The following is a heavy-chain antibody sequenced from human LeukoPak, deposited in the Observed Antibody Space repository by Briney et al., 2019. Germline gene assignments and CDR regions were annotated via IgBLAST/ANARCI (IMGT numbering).Heavy chain of an antibody. CDR1: GYTFTGYY. CDR3: ARDPSTVTTGTIYYYYYMDV. CDR2: INPNSGGT. Sequence: ASVKVSCKASGYTFTGYYMHWVRQAPGQGREWMGRINPNSGGTNYAQKFQGRVTMTRDTSISTAYMEVSRLRSDDTAVYYCARDPSTVTTGTIYYYYYMDVWGKGTTVTVSS. V-gene: IGHV1-2*06. D-gene: IGHD4-17*01. J-gene: IGHJ6*03.